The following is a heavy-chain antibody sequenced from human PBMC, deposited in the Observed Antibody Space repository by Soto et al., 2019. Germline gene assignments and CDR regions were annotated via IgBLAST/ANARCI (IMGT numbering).Heavy chain of an antibody. CDR2: VKSKSDGETT. Sequence: EVQLVESGGGLAKPGESLRLSCAASGFTFTNAWMGWVRQAPGKGLEWVGRVKSKSDGETTDYAAPVKGRFTISRDDSKNTLYLQMNSLNAEDTAVYYCSTDRRIASSDYWGQGTLVTVSS. J-gene: IGHJ4*02. D-gene: IGHD2-21*01. V-gene: IGHV3-15*01. CDR1: GFTFTNAW. CDR3: STDRRIASSDY.